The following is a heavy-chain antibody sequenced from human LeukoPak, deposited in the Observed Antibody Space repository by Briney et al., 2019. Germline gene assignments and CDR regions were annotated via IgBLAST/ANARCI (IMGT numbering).Heavy chain of an antibody. CDR2: INPNSGGT. CDR1: GYTFTGYY. J-gene: IGHJ6*02. V-gene: IGHV1-2*02. CDR3: ARGPMGDIVATISYSYGMDV. Sequence: ASVKVSCKASGYTFTGYYMHWLRQAPGQGLEWMGWINPNSGGTNYAQKFQGRVTMTRDTSISTAYMELSRLRSDDAAVYYCARGPMGDIVATISYSYGMDVWRQGTTVTVSS. D-gene: IGHD5-12*01.